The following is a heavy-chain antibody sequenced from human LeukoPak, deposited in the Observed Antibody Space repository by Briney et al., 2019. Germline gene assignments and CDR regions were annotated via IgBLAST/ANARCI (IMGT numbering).Heavy chain of an antibody. V-gene: IGHV3-30-3*01. D-gene: IGHD3-22*01. CDR3: ARGMVYDSSGYMYYFDY. CDR1: GFTFGSYA. Sequence: GRSLRLSCAASGFTFGSYAMHWVRQAPGKGLEWVAVISYDGSNKYYADSVKGRFTISRDNSKNTLYLQMNSLRAEETAVYYCARGMVYDSSGYMYYFDYWGQGTLVTVSS. J-gene: IGHJ4*02. CDR2: ISYDGSNK.